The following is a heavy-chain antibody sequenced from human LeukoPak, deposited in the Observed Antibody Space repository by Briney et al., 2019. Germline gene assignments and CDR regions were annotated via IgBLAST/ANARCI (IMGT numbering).Heavy chain of an antibody. CDR3: ARDRYSGYEFDY. CDR1: GGSFSGYY. CDR2: IYTSGST. D-gene: IGHD5-12*01. Sequence: PSETLSLTCAVYGGSFSGYYWSWIRQPAGKGLEWIGRIYTSGSTNYNPSLKSRVTMSVDTSKNQFSLKLSSVTAADTAVYYCARDRYSGYEFDYWGQGTLVTVSS. J-gene: IGHJ4*02. V-gene: IGHV4-4*07.